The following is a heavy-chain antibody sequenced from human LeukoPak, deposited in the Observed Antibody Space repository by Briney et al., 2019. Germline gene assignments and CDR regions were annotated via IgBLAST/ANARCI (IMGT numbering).Heavy chain of an antibody. Sequence: SGGSVRLSCAASGFTFDDYTMHWVRRAPGKGLEWVSLISWDGGSTYYADSVKGRFTISRDNNKNSLYLQMNSLRTEDTALYYCAKDFYRGDSLDHWGQGTLVTVSS. V-gene: IGHV3-43*01. J-gene: IGHJ4*02. D-gene: IGHD2-21*02. CDR2: ISWDGGST. CDR1: GFTFDDYT. CDR3: AKDFYRGDSLDH.